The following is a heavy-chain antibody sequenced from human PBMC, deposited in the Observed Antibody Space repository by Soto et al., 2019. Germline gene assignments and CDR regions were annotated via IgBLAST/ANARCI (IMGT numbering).Heavy chain of an antibody. D-gene: IGHD1-26*01. V-gene: IGHV1-2*04. CDR3: ARKEYSGSFINWFDP. CDR2: INPNSGGT. CDR1: GYTFTGYY. J-gene: IGHJ5*02. Sequence: GASVKVSCKTSGYTFTGYYIHWVRQAPGQGLEWMGWINPNSGGTNYAQKFQGWVTMTRDTSISTAYMELSSLRSEDTAVYYCARKEYSGSFINWFDPWGQGTLVTLSS.